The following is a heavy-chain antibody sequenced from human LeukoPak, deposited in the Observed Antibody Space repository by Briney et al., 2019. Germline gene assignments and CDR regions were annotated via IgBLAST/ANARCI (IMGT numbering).Heavy chain of an antibody. D-gene: IGHD2-2*02. CDR3: AKDFRCSSTSCYTGFDY. CDR1: GFTLDDYA. J-gene: IGHJ4*02. V-gene: IGHV3-9*01. Sequence: PGRSLRLSCAASGFTLDDYAMHWVRQAPGKGLEWVSGISWNSGSIGYADSVKGRFTISRDNAKNSLYLQMNSLRAEDTALYYCAKDFRCSSTSCYTGFDYWGQGTLVTVSS. CDR2: ISWNSGSI.